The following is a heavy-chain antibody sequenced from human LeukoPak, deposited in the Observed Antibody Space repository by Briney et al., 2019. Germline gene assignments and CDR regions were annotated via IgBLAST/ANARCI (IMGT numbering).Heavy chain of an antibody. CDR2: IYPGDSDT. D-gene: IGHD6-13*01. Sequence: GESLKISCKGSGSSFTSYWIAWVRQVPGKGLEWMGIIYPGDSDTRYSPSFQGQVTISADKSINTAYLQWSSLKASDTAMYYCARHRISSYSSSWYEGCYFDYWGQGTLVTVSS. CDR3: ARHRISSYSSSWYEGCYFDY. V-gene: IGHV5-51*01. J-gene: IGHJ4*02. CDR1: GSSFTSYW.